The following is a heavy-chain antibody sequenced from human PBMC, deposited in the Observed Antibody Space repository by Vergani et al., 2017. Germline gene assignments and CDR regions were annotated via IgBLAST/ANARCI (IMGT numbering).Heavy chain of an antibody. Sequence: QVQLVQSGAEVKKPGASVKVSCKASGYTFTGYYMHWVRQAPGQGLEWMGWINPNSGGTNYAQKFQGRVTMTRDTSISTAYMELSRLRSDDTAVYYCARENYYGSGSYYKSSAYYYYGMDVWSQGTTVTVSS. V-gene: IGHV1-2*02. D-gene: IGHD3-10*01. CDR2: INPNSGGT. CDR1: GYTFTGYY. J-gene: IGHJ6*02. CDR3: ARENYYGSGSYYKSSAYYYYGMDV.